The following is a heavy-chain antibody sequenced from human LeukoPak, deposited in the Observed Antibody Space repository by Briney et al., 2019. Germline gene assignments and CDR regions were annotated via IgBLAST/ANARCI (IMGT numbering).Heavy chain of an antibody. CDR3: ARDVAYSSSSGAFDI. V-gene: IGHV4-34*01. CDR2: INHSGNT. D-gene: IGHD6-6*01. CDR1: GGSFSGYY. Sequence: PSETLSLTCAVYGGSFSGYYWSWIRQPPGKGLEWIGEINHSGNTNHNPSLKSRVTISLDTSKNQFSLKLSSVTAADTAVYYCARDVAYSSSSGAFDIWGQGTMVTVSS. J-gene: IGHJ3*02.